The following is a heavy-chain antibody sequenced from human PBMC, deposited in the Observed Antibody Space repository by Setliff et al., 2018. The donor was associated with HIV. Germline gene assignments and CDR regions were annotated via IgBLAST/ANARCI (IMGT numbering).Heavy chain of an antibody. CDR3: ARLSVVTATRIYYFDP. J-gene: IGHJ4*02. Sequence: GESLKISCKGSGYSFTNYWIGWVRQMPGKGLEWMGIIYPGDSDTRYSPSFQGQVTISADKSVSTAYLQWSSLKASDTAMYYCARLSVVTATRIYYFDPWGQGTLVTVSS. V-gene: IGHV5-51*01. CDR2: IYPGDSDT. CDR1: GYSFTNYW. D-gene: IGHD2-21*02.